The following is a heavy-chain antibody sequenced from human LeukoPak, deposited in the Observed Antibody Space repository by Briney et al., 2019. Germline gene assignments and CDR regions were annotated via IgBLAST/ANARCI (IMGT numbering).Heavy chain of an antibody. CDR1: GYTFIDYY. CDR2: INPNGGAT. J-gene: IGHJ4*02. CDR3: ARVKKLIPAFEF. V-gene: IGHV1-2*02. Sequence: ASVKVSCKSSGYTFIDYYIHWVRQAPGEGLEWMGWINPNGGATKYAQKFQGRVSMPRDTSINTAYMDLTNLRSDDTAIFYCARVKKLIPAFEFWGQGTLVTVSS. D-gene: IGHD2-21*01.